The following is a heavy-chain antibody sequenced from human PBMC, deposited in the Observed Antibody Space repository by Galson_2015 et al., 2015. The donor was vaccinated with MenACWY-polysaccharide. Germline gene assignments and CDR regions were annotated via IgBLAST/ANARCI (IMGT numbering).Heavy chain of an antibody. CDR1: GFTFSSYS. J-gene: IGHJ6*03. CDR3: ARGGEDWNCGYYYYYMDV. CDR2: ISSSSSYI. Sequence: SLRLSCAASGFTFSSYSMNWVRQAPGKGLEWVSSISSSSSYIYYADSVKGRFTISRDNAKNSLYLQMNSLRAEDTAVYYCARGGEDWNCGYYYYYMDVWGKGTTVTVSS. D-gene: IGHD1-7*01. V-gene: IGHV3-21*01.